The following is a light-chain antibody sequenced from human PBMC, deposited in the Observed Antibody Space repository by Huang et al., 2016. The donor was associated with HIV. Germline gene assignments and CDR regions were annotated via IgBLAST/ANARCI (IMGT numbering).Light chain of an antibody. V-gene: IGKV3-11*01. CDR1: QTISSY. J-gene: IGKJ4*02. CDR2: DTS. Sequence: EVVLTQSPATLSLSPGERATLSCRPSQTISSYLAWYQHKPGQPPGLLIYDTSKRAPGIPSRFSGSGSGTDFTLTISSLEPEDFAVYYCHQRAGWPLFGGGTKVEIK. CDR3: HQRAGWPL.